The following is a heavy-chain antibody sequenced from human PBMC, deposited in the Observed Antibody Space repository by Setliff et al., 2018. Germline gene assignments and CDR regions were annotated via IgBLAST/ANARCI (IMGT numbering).Heavy chain of an antibody. CDR3: VRGGLAAAGKKGVFEH. CDR2: INTGGGSA. Sequence: ASVKVSCKASGGSYYMYWVRQAPGQGLDWMGTINTGGGSASIVDQFQGRVTMTRDTSTSTVYLDLNSLRSDDTAVYYCVRGGLAAAGKKGVFEHWGQGTLVTVSS. D-gene: IGHD6-13*01. V-gene: IGHV1-46*01. CDR1: GGSYY. J-gene: IGHJ4*02.